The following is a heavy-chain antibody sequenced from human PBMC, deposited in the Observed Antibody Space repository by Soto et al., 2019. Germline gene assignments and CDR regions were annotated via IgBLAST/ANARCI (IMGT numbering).Heavy chain of an antibody. D-gene: IGHD2-8*01. CDR3: AGVCYGGNSVYNS. V-gene: IGHV3-30-3*01. CDR1: GFTFSSFA. J-gene: IGHJ4*02. Sequence: GGSLRLSCAVSGFTFSSFAMSWVRQAPGKGLEWVAATSYDGSNKYYADSVKGRFIISRDNSKNKLDLLLNTLRAEDTALYYSAGVCYGGNSVYNSWGQGTPVTVSS. CDR2: TSYDGSNK.